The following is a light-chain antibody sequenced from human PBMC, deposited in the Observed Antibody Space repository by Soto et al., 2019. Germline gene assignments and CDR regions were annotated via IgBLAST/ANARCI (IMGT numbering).Light chain of an antibody. V-gene: IGKV1-39*01. CDR3: QQSYSTLFT. CDR2: AAS. CDR1: QTIIRY. Sequence: DIQMTQSPSSLSASVGDRVTITCRASQTIIRYLNWYQQKPGRAPNLLIYAASSLQSGVPSRFRGSGSGTEFTLTISSLQPEDFATYYCQQSYSTLFTFGPGTKVEIK. J-gene: IGKJ3*01.